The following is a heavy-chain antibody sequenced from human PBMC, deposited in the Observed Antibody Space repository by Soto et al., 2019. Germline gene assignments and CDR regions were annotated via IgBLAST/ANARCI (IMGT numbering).Heavy chain of an antibody. Sequence: QVQLVQSGAEVKKPGSSVKVSCMASGGSLSNYGISWVRQAPGQGLEWMGAIIPVFGTPNYAQKFQDRVTXXAXXSQTTVYMEVRSLTSEDTAVYYCARGDATKIVVTTYYAMDVWGQGTTVTVSS. CDR3: ARGDATKIVVTTYYAMDV. V-gene: IGHV1-69*12. CDR2: IIPVFGTP. J-gene: IGHJ6*02. CDR1: GGSLSNYG. D-gene: IGHD3-22*01.